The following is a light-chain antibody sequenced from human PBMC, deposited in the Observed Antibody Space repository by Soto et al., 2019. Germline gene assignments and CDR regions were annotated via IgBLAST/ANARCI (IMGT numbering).Light chain of an antibody. CDR3: QQYYSPPPF. CDR1: QSVLYSSNNRNY. V-gene: IGKV4-1*01. Sequence: DIVMTQSPDSLAVSLCERATIDCKSSQSVLYSSNNRNYLAWYQHKPGQPPKLLISWASTRESGVPDRFSGSGSGTDFTLTIISLQAEDVAVYYCQQYYSPPPFFGQGTKVEIK. CDR2: WAS. J-gene: IGKJ2*01.